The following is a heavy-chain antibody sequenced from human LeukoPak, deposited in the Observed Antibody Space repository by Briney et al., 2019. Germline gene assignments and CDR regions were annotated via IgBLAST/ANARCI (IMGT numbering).Heavy chain of an antibody. Sequence: SETLSLTCTVSGGSISSSSYYWGWIRQPPGKGLEWIGSVYHSGSTYDNPSLKSRVTISVDTSKNQFSLKLISVTAADTAVYYCARGRDFDYWGQGTLVTVSS. CDR3: ARGRDFDY. CDR1: GGSISSSSYY. CDR2: VYHSGST. D-gene: IGHD3-10*01. V-gene: IGHV4-39*01. J-gene: IGHJ4*02.